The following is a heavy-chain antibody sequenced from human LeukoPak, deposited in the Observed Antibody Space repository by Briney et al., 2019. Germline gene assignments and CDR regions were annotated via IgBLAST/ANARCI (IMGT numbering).Heavy chain of an antibody. CDR2: IIISSSYI. CDR3: ARGLVGATTTGLDY. V-gene: IGHV3-21*01. D-gene: IGHD1-26*01. Sequence: GGSLRLSCAASGFTFSNYNMNWVRQAPGKGLEWVSSIIISSSYIYYADSVKGRFTISRDNAKNSLYLQMNSLRVEDTAVYYCARGLVGATTTGLDYWGQGTLVTVSS. J-gene: IGHJ4*02. CDR1: GFTFSNYN.